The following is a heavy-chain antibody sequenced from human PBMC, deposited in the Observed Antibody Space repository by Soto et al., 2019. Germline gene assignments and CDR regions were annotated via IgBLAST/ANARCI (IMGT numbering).Heavy chain of an antibody. Sequence: SVKVSCKASGGTFSSYAISWVRQAPGQGLEWMGGIIPIFGTANYAQKFQGRVTITADESTSTAYMELSSLRSEDTAVYYCAGPYSSGEYYYYYYGMDVWGQGTTVTVSS. J-gene: IGHJ6*02. CDR1: GGTFSSYA. V-gene: IGHV1-69*13. CDR2: IIPIFGTA. CDR3: AGPYSSGEYYYYYYGMDV. D-gene: IGHD6-25*01.